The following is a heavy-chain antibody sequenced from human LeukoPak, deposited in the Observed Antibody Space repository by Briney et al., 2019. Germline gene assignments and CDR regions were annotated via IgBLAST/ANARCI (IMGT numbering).Heavy chain of an antibody. CDR1: GFAFGSEA. V-gene: IGHV3-23*01. CDR3: ANLGAAAADYYYYYMDV. CDR2: ISPGGGTT. Sequence: GGSLRLSCAVSGFAFGSEAMSWVRQSPARGLEWVASISPGGGTTYYADSVKGRFTISRDNSKNTLYLQMNSLRAEDTAVYYCANLGAAAADYYYYYMDVWGKGTTVTVSS. J-gene: IGHJ6*03. D-gene: IGHD6-13*01.